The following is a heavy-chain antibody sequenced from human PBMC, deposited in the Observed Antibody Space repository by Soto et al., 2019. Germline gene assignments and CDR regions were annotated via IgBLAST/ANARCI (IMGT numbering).Heavy chain of an antibody. D-gene: IGHD3-3*01. Sequence: ASVKVSCKASGYTFTSYDINWVRQATGQGLEWMGWMNPNSGNTGYAQKSQGRVTMTRNTSISTAYMELSSLRSEDTAVYYCARVSSGILDTYYYYMDVWGKGTTVTVSS. CDR2: MNPNSGNT. CDR3: ARVSSGILDTYYYYMDV. J-gene: IGHJ6*03. CDR1: GYTFTSYD. V-gene: IGHV1-8*01.